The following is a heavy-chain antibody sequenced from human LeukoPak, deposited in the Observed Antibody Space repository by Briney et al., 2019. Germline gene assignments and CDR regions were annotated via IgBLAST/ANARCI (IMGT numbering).Heavy chain of an antibody. CDR3: ARVSPRATTRRRANWFDP. V-gene: IGHV4-39*07. Sequence: SETLSLTCTVSGASISGSGYYWGWIRQPPGKGLEWIGSIYSSGSTYYNPSLKSRVTISVDTSKNQFSLKLSSVTAADTAVYYCARVSPRATTRRRANWFDPWGQGTLVTVSS. CDR2: IYSSGST. D-gene: IGHD5-12*01. J-gene: IGHJ5*02. CDR1: GASISGSGYY.